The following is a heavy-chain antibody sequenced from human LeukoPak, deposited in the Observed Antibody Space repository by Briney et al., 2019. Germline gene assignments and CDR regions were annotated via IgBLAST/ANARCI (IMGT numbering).Heavy chain of an antibody. J-gene: IGHJ3*02. CDR3: ARGGVVYPDSFDI. Sequence: PGGSLRLSCAASGFTVSSSYMNWVRQAPGKGLEWVSLIFSGGGTYYADFVKGRFTISRDNSKNTLFLQMNSLRAEDTAVYYCARGGVVYPDSFDIWGRGTMVTVSS. CDR2: IFSGGGT. D-gene: IGHD2-15*01. V-gene: IGHV3-66*01. CDR1: GFTVSSSY.